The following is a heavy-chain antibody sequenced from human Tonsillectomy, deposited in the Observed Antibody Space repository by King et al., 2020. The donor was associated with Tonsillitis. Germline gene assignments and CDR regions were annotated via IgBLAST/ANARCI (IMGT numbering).Heavy chain of an antibody. D-gene: IGHD3-10*01. CDR2: ISGGGGST. Sequence: VQLVESGGGLVQPGGSLRVSCAASGFTFSSYAVRWVRQAPGKGLEWVSLISGGGGSTYYADSVKGRFTISRDNSKNTLYLQMNSLRVEDTAVYYCAKDPTYYKTTYYFDYWGQGTLVTGSS. CDR3: AKDPTYYKTTYYFDY. J-gene: IGHJ4*02. V-gene: IGHV3-23*04. CDR1: GFTFSSYA.